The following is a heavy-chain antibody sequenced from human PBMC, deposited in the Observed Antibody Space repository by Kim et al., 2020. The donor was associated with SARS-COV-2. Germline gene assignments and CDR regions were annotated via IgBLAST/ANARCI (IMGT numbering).Heavy chain of an antibody. CDR2: ISSSGSTI. V-gene: IGHV3-11*01. CDR1: GFTFSDYY. D-gene: IGHD6-19*01. J-gene: IGHJ3*01. CDR3: ARSVFQIAVAEGDAFDL. Sequence: GGSLRLSCAASGFTFSDYYMSWIRQAPGKGLEWVSYISSSGSTIYYADSVKGRFTISRDNAKNSLYLQMNSLRAEDTAVYYCARSVFQIAVAEGDAFDLWGQGTMVTVSS.